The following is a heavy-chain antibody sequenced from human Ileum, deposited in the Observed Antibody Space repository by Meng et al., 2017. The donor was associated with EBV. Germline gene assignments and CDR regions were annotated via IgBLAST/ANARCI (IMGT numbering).Heavy chain of an antibody. CDR3: EGWRY. D-gene: IGHD2-15*01. CDR1: GFTFSNAW. Sequence: RRVESGGGLVNPGASLRLSCAASGFTFSNAWMTWVRQAPGKGLEWVGRIKSTTDGGTTDYAAPVKGRFTISRDDSKNTLFLQMDSLKTEDTAVYYCEGWRYWGQGTLVTVSS. J-gene: IGHJ4*02. CDR2: IKSTTDGGTT. V-gene: IGHV3-15*01.